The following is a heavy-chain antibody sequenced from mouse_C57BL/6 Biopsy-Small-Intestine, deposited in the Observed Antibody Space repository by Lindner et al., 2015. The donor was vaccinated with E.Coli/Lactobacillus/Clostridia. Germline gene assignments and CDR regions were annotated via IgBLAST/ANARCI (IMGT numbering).Heavy chain of an antibody. CDR3: GRHVTVVAPDY. CDR1: GYTFTSYG. V-gene: IGHV1-81*01. J-gene: IGHJ2*01. Sequence: VQLQESGTELARPGASVKLSCKASGYTFTSYGISWVKQRTGQGLEWIGEIYPRSGNIYYNEKFKGKATLTADKSSSTAYMELRSLTSEDSAVYFCGRHVTVVAPDYWGQGTTLTVSS. D-gene: IGHD1-1*01. CDR2: IYPRSGNI.